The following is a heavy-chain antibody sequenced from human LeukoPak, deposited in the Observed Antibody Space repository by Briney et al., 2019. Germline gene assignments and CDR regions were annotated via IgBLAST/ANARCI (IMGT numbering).Heavy chain of an antibody. Sequence: SGGSLRLSCAASGFTFSSNWMSWVRQAPGKGLEWVANIKQDGSEKYDVDSVKGRFTISRDNAKNSLYLQMNSLRAEDTAVYYCARIRYQLLRDNWFDPWGEGPLVTVSS. CDR1: GFTFSSNW. CDR2: IKQDGSEK. CDR3: ARIRYQLLRDNWFDP. J-gene: IGHJ5*02. V-gene: IGHV3-7*03. D-gene: IGHD2-2*01.